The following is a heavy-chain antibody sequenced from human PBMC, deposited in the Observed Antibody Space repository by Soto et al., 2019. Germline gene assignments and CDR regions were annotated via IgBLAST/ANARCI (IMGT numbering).Heavy chain of an antibody. Sequence: SETLSLTCAVYGGSFSDFYWNCIRQPPGKGLEWIGEINHSGSTNYNPSLKSRVTISVDTSKNQFSLSLSSVTAADTAVYYCARGPGSYNWFDSWGQGTLVTVSS. D-gene: IGHD3-10*01. CDR1: GGSFSDFY. V-gene: IGHV4-34*01. CDR3: ARGPGSYNWFDS. J-gene: IGHJ5*01. CDR2: INHSGST.